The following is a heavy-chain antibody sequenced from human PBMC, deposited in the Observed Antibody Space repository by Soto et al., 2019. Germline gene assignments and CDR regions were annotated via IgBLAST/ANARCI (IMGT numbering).Heavy chain of an antibody. Sequence: PGESLKISCQGSGYTFTSYWVAWVRQMPGKGLEWMGIIYPGGSDTTYSPSFQGQVTISADKSISTAYLQWSSLKASDTAMYYCAKTSKYYYNSRGSLDYWGQGTLVTVPS. CDR3: AKTSKYYYNSRGSLDY. D-gene: IGHD3-22*01. CDR1: GYTFTSYW. J-gene: IGHJ4*02. V-gene: IGHV5-51*01. CDR2: IYPGGSDT.